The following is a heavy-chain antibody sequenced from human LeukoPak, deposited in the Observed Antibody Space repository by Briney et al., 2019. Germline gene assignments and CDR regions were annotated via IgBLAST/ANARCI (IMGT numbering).Heavy chain of an antibody. CDR1: GFTFSSYG. D-gene: IGHD6-19*01. J-gene: IGHJ6*02. CDR3: ARAQEVAGPMDV. V-gene: IGHV3-33*01. Sequence: PGRSLRLSCAASGFTFSSYGMHWVRQAPGKGLEWVAVIWYDGSNKYYADSVKGRFTISRDNSKNTLYLQMNSLRAEDTAVYYCARAQEVAGPMDVWGQGTTVTVSS. CDR2: IWYDGSNK.